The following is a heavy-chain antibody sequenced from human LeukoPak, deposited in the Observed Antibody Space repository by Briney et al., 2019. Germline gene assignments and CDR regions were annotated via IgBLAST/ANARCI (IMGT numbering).Heavy chain of an antibody. J-gene: IGHJ4*02. D-gene: IGHD4-17*01. CDR2: IKQDGSEE. CDR1: GFTFSSYW. Sequence: GGSLRLSCAASGFTFSSYWMSWVRQAPGKGLEWVANIKQDGSEEYYVDSMKGRFTISRDNAKNSLYLQMNSLRAEDTAVYYCATDHGFHYGAYFDYWGQGTLVTVSS. CDR3: ATDHGFHYGAYFDY. V-gene: IGHV3-7*01.